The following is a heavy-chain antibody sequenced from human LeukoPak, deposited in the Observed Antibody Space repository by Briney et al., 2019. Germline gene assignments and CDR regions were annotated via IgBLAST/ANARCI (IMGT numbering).Heavy chain of an antibody. CDR3: AKAPYYYVSSGPDY. D-gene: IGHD3-22*01. CDR2: IRYDGSSK. J-gene: IGHJ4*02. V-gene: IGHV3-30*02. Sequence: GGSLRLSCAASGFTFSSYGMHWVRQAPGKGLEWVAFIRYDGSSKYYADSVKGRFTISRDNSKNTLYLQMNSLRAEDTAVYYCAKAPYYYVSSGPDYWGQGTLVTVSS. CDR1: GFTFSSYG.